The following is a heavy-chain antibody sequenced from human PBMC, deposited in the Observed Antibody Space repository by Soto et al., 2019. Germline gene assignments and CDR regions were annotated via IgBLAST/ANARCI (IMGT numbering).Heavy chain of an antibody. D-gene: IGHD4-17*01. CDR3: ARNLGLRRGFDY. V-gene: IGHV4-34*01. J-gene: IGHJ4*02. Sequence: SETLSLTCAVYGGSFSGYYWSWIRQPPGKGLEWIGEINHSGSTNYNPSLKSRVTISVDTSKNQFSLKLSSVTAADTAVYYCARNLGLRRGFDYWGQGTLVTVSS. CDR1: GGSFSGYY. CDR2: INHSGST.